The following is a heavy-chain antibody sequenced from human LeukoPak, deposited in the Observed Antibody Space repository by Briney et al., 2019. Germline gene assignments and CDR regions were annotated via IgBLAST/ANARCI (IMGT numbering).Heavy chain of an antibody. D-gene: IGHD1-26*01. V-gene: IGHV4-59*01. CDR1: GGSISSYY. CDR3: ARDGGYLSWFDP. CDR2: IYYSGST. Sequence: SETLSLTCTVSGGSISSYYWSWIRQPPGEGLEWIGYIYYSGSTNYNPSLKSRVTISVDTSKNQFSLKLSSVTAADTAVYYCARDGGYLSWFDPWGQGTLVTVSS. J-gene: IGHJ5*02.